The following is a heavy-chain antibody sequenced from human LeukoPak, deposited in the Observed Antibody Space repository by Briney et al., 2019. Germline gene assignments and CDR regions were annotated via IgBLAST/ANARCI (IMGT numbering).Heavy chain of an antibody. CDR3: ARDPGYCSSTSCYLFGY. CDR2: IYHSGST. CDR1: GYSISSGYY. Sequence: SETLSLTCTVSGYSISSGYYWGWIRQPPGKGLEWIGSIYHSGSTYYNPSLKSRVTISVDTSKNQFSLKLSSVTAADTAVYYCARDPGYCSSTSCYLFGYWGQGTLVTVSS. J-gene: IGHJ4*02. D-gene: IGHD2-2*01. V-gene: IGHV4-38-2*02.